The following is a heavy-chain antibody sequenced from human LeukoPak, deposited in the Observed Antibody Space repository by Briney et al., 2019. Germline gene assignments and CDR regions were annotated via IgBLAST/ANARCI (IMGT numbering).Heavy chain of an antibody. CDR1: GYTFTGYY. CDR3: ATYGDYEGIDY. D-gene: IGHD4-17*01. J-gene: IGHJ4*02. Sequence: ASVKVSCKASGYTFTGYYMHWVRQAPGQGLEWMGWINPHSGDTNYAQKSQGRVTMTRDTSIVTAYVEVSRLGSDDTAVYFCATYGDYEGIDYWGQGTLVTVSS. CDR2: INPHSGDT. V-gene: IGHV1-2*02.